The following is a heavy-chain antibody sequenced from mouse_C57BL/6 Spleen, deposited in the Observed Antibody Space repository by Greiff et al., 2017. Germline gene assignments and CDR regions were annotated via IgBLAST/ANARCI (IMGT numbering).Heavy chain of an antibody. CDR3: APIYYDYDEGYFDV. J-gene: IGHJ1*03. CDR1: GYSFTDYN. CDR2: INPNYGTT. V-gene: IGHV1-39*01. Sequence: VQLKESGPELVKPGASVKISCKASGYSFTDYNMNWVKQSNGKSLEWIGVINPNYGTTSYNQKFKGKATLTVDQSSSTAYMQLNSLTSEDSAVYYCAPIYYDYDEGYFDVWGTGTTVTVSS. D-gene: IGHD2-4*01.